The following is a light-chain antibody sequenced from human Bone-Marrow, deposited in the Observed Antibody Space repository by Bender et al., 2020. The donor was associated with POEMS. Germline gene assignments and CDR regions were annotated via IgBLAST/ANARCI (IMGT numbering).Light chain of an antibody. CDR2: EVN. J-gene: IGLJ2*01. Sequence: QSALTQPASVSGSPGQSITISCTGTSSDVGGYDYVSWYQLHPGKAPKLLIYEVNNRPSGVSSRFSASKSGNRASLTISGLQADDEADYYCNSYTSSSTVVFGGGTKVTVL. CDR3: NSYTSSSTVV. CDR1: SSDVGGYDY. V-gene: IGLV2-14*01.